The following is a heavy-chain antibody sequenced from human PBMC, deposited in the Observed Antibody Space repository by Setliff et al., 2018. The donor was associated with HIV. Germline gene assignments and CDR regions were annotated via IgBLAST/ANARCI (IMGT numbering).Heavy chain of an antibody. J-gene: IGHJ4*02. Sequence: SETLSLTCSVPGASTSDNIYYWGWIRHSPGKGLEWIASAHYSGAIFYNPSLKSRVTTSVDTSGSRFSLKLTSVTAADTAVYYCARPSFGIGGGANFDSWGRGTLVTVSS. D-gene: IGHD3-3*01. CDR1: GASTSDNIYY. V-gene: IGHV4-39*02. CDR2: AHYSGAI. CDR3: ARPSFGIGGGANFDS.